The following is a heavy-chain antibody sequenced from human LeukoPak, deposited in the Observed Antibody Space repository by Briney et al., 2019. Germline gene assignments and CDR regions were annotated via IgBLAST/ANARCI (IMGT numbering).Heavy chain of an antibody. V-gene: IGHV4-34*01. CDR2: INHSGST. CDR1: GGSISSYY. CDR3: ARLVALVTLDY. D-gene: IGHD5-18*01. J-gene: IGHJ4*02. Sequence: PSETLSLTCTVSGGSISSYYWSWIRQPPGKGLEWIGEINHSGSTNYNPSLKSRITISVDTSKNQFSLKLSSVTAADTAVYYCARLVALVTLDYWGQGTLVTVSS.